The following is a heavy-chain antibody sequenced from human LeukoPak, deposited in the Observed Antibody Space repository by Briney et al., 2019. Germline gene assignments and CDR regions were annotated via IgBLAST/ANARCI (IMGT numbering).Heavy chain of an antibody. D-gene: IGHD6-19*01. Sequence: GGSLRLSCTASGFSVSSNYMSWVRQAPGKGLEWVSVIYSGGSTYYADSVKGRFTISRDNTKNTLYLQMNSLRAEDTAVYYCARDISGWYSGGYFRMDVWGQGITVTVSS. CDR1: GFSVSSNY. V-gene: IGHV3-53*05. J-gene: IGHJ6*02. CDR3: ARDISGWYSGGYFRMDV. CDR2: IYSGGST.